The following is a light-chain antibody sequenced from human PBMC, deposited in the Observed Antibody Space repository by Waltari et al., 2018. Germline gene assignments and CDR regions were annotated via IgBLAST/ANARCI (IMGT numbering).Light chain of an antibody. V-gene: IGLV2-23*01. CDR1: SSDVGSYNL. CDR2: EGS. CDR3: CSYAGSSTWL. J-gene: IGLJ2*01. Sequence: QSALTQPASVSGSPGQSITVSCTGTSSDVGSYNLVSWYQQHPGHAPKLMIYEGSKRPSGVSNRFSGSKSGNTASRTISGLQAEDEADYYCCSYAGSSTWLFGGGTKVTVL.